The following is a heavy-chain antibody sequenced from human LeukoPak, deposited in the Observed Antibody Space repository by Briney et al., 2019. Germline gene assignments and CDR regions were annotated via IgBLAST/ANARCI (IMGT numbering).Heavy chain of an antibody. D-gene: IGHD2-15*01. CDR2: IDSNGNT. V-gene: IGHV4-59*11. CDR3: SRLAKCDGNCYSFDL. J-gene: IGHJ4*02. Sequence: NSSETLSLTCTVSGDSITTHPWSWVRQTSGKGLDYIGFIDSNGNTNYNPSLKTRVIISSDTSTNQISLTLNSVAAADTAVYYCSRLAKCDGNCYSFDLWGQGMLVTVSS. CDR1: GDSITTHP.